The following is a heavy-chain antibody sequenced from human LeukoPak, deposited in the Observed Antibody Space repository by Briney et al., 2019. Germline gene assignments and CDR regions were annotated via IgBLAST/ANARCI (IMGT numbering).Heavy chain of an antibody. CDR1: GYTFTSYY. J-gene: IGHJ4*02. CDR3: VHLRDNNS. CDR2: IIPIFGIA. V-gene: IGHV1-69*13. D-gene: IGHD5-24*01. Sequence: SVKVSCKASGYTFTSYYMHWVRQAPGQGLEWMGGIIPIFGIANYARKFQDRVTITADESTSATYMELSSLRSEDTAVYYCVHLRDNNSWGQGTLVTVSS.